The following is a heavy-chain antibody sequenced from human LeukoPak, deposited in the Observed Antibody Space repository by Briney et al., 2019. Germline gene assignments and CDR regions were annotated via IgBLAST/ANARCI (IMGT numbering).Heavy chain of an antibody. D-gene: IGHD6-6*01. CDR2: IAPNSGGT. Sequence: GASVKVSCKASGYTFTGYHMHWVRQAPGQGLEWMGWIAPNSGGTNYAQKFQGRVTMTRDTSISTAYMEVSRLRSDDTAVYYCAREYSSSSGRLYDYWGQGTLVTGSS. CDR1: GYTFTGYH. CDR3: AREYSSSSGRLYDY. V-gene: IGHV1-2*02. J-gene: IGHJ4*02.